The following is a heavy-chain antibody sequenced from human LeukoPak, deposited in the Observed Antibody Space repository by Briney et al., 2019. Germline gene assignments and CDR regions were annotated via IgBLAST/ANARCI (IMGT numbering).Heavy chain of an antibody. Sequence: PGGSLRLSCAASGFTFSSYEMNRVRQAPGKGLEWVSYISSSGSTIYYADSVKGRFTISRDNAKNSLYLQMNSLRAEDTAVYYCARDFREYSSGWYEYYFDYWGQGTLVTVSS. J-gene: IGHJ4*02. D-gene: IGHD6-19*01. V-gene: IGHV3-48*03. CDR1: GFTFSSYE. CDR2: ISSSGSTI. CDR3: ARDFREYSSGWYEYYFDY.